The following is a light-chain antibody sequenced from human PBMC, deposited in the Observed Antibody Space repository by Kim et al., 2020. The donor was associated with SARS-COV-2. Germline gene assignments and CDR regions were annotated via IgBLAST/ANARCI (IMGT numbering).Light chain of an antibody. CDR1: SRDVGGYNH. V-gene: IGLV2-11*01. J-gene: IGLJ3*02. CDR2: DVS. Sequence: GQSVTISCTGTSRDVGGYNHVSWYQQHPGKAPKLMIYDVSKRPSGVPDRFSGSKSGNTASLTISGLQAEDEADYYCCSYAGSYTWVFGGGTQLTVL. CDR3: CSYAGSYTWV.